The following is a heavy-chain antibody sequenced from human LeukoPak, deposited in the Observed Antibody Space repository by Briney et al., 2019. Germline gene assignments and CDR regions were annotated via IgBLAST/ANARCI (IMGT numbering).Heavy chain of an antibody. D-gene: IGHD2-15*01. CDR3: AKAPVTTCRGAFCYPFDY. V-gene: IGHV3-23*01. J-gene: IGHJ4*02. CDR1: GFTFKIHG. Sequence: GGSLRLSCVASGFTFKIHGMNWVRQAPGKGLEWVSGIGPRGTNTYHADSVKGRFTISRDSSKNTLFLQMNRLRPEDAAVYYCAKAPVTTCRGAFCYPFDYWGLGTLVTVSS. CDR2: IGPRGTNT.